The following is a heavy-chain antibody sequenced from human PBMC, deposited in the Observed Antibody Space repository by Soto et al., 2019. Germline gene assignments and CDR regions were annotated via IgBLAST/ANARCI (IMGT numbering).Heavy chain of an antibody. CDR1: GFTFSSYA. Sequence: VQLVESGGGVVQPGRSLRLSCAASGFTFSSYAMHWVRQAPGKGLEWVAVISYDGSNKYYADSVKGRFTISRDNSKNTLYLQMNSLRAEDTAVYYCARVKWLVRLGNYGFVDYWGQGTLVTVSS. V-gene: IGHV3-30-3*01. CDR2: ISYDGSNK. J-gene: IGHJ4*02. D-gene: IGHD4-4*01. CDR3: ARVKWLVRLGNYGFVDY.